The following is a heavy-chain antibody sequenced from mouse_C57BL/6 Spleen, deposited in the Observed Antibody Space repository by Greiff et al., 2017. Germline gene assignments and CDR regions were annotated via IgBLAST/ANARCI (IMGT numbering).Heavy chain of an antibody. D-gene: IGHD2-3*01. CDR3: ANVDGYYGYFDV. V-gene: IGHV1-61*01. CDR1: GYTFTSYW. Sequence: QSCKASGYTFTSYWMDWVKQRPGQGLEWIGNIYPSDSETHYNQKFKDKATLTVDKSSSTAYMQLSSLTSEDSAVYYCANVDGYYGYFDVWGTGTTVTVSS. J-gene: IGHJ1*03. CDR2: IYPSDSET.